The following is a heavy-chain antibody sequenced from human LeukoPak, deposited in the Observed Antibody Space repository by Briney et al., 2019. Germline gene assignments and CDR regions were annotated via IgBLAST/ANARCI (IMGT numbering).Heavy chain of an antibody. V-gene: IGHV3-53*01. CDR2: ISSAGTT. J-gene: IGHJ4*02. Sequence: GGTLRLSCAASGFSATINYMNWGRQAPGKGLGWGSFISSAGTTYYAASAKGRFTISRHNSKTTLYLQMNSLRGEDTAVYYCARVASDSRGWYHFDYWGQGTLVTV. D-gene: IGHD6-19*01. CDR3: ARVASDSRGWYHFDY. CDR1: GFSATINY.